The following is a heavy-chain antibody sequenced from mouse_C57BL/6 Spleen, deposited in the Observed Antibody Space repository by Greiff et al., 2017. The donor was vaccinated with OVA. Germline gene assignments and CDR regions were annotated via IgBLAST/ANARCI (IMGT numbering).Heavy chain of an antibody. CDR2: IYPGDGGT. CDR1: GYAFSSYW. V-gene: IGHV1-80*01. D-gene: IGHD1-1*01. CDR3: AREDYGSGSYFDY. J-gene: IGHJ2*01. Sequence: VQLLQSGAELVKPGASVKISCKASGYAFSSYWMNWVKQRPGKGLEWIGQIYPGDGGTNYNGKFKGKATLTADKSSSTAYMQHSSLPSEDSAVYYCAREDYGSGSYFDYWGQGTTLTVSS.